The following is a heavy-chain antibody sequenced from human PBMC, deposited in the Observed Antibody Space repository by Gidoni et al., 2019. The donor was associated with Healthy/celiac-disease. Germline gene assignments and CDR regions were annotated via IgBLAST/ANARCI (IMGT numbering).Heavy chain of an antibody. V-gene: IGHV4-39*01. CDR3: ASKGLYYDILTGYYPYGMDV. CDR2: ST. Sequence: STYYNPSLKSRVTISVDTSKNQFSLKLSSVTAADTAVYYCASKGLYYDILTGYYPYGMDVWGQGTTVTVSS. D-gene: IGHD3-9*01. J-gene: IGHJ6*02.